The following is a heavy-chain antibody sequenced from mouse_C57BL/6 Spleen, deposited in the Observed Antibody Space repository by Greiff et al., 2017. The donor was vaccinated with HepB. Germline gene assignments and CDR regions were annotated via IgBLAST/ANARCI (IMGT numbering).Heavy chain of an antibody. J-gene: IGHJ4*01. Sequence: VQLKQSGPELVKPGASVKMSCKASGYTFTDYNMHWVKQSHGKSLEWIGYINPNNGGTSYNQKFKGKATLTVNKSSSTAYMELRSLTSEDSAVYYCAREADYDGYFYAMDYWGQGTSVTVSS. CDR1: GYTFTDYN. CDR3: AREADYDGYFYAMDY. D-gene: IGHD2-3*01. CDR2: INPNNGGT. V-gene: IGHV1-22*01.